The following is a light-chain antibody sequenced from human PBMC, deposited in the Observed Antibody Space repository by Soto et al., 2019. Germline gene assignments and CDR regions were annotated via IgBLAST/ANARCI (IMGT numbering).Light chain of an antibody. V-gene: IGKV3-11*01. CDR3: QQRSNWPLT. CDR1: QSVSSY. CDR2: DAS. J-gene: IGKJ4*01. Sequence: EIVLTQSPATLSLSPGERATLSCRASQSVSSYLAWYQQKPGQAPRLLIYDASNRATGIPARFSGSGSGTDFTLTISSLEPEDFAVYYCQQRSNWPLTFGGGTQVDSK.